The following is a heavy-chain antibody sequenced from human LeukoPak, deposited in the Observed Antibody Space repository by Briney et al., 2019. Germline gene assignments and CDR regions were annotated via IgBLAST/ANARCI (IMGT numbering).Heavy chain of an antibody. CDR1: GGTFSSYA. CDR2: IIPIFGTA. Sequence: SVKVSCKAPGGTFSSYAISWVRQAPGQGLEWMGGIIPIFGTANYAQKFQGRVTITADESTSTAYMELSSLRSEDTAVYYCARGPLYSSSWYSPYYYYYGMDVWGQGTTVTVSS. CDR3: ARGPLYSSSWYSPYYYYYGMDV. D-gene: IGHD6-13*01. J-gene: IGHJ6*02. V-gene: IGHV1-69*13.